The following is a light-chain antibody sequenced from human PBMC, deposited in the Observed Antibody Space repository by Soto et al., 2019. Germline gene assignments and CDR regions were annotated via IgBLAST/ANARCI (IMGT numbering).Light chain of an antibody. CDR2: GAS. CDR1: QGIGSY. V-gene: IGKV1-9*01. CDR3: QQLHSWGVT. J-gene: IGKJ4*01. Sequence: DIQMTQSPSTLSASVGDRVTITCRASQGIGSYLAWYQQKPGKAPKLLISGASTLQSGVPSRFSGSGSGTEFTLTISSLQPEDFATYSCQQLHSWGVTFGGGTKVEIK.